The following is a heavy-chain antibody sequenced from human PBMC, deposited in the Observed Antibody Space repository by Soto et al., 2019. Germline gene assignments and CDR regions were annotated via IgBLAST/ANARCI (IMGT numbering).Heavy chain of an antibody. CDR3: ARTLYGDNFDY. J-gene: IGHJ4*02. V-gene: IGHV1-8*01. CDR2: MNTNSGNT. Sequence: QVQLVQSGAEVKKPGASVKVYCKASGYPFTCYDINWVRPATGQGLEWMGWMNTNSGNTGYAQKCQVRVTITRNTSISTAYMELRSLTSEDTAGYYCARTLYGDNFDYWGQLTLGSVSS. CDR1: GYPFTCYD. D-gene: IGHD4-17*01.